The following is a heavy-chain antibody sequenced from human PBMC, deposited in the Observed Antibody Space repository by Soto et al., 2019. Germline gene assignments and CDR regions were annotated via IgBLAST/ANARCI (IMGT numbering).Heavy chain of an antibody. CDR1: GGSIISGGYY. Sequence: PSETLSLTCTVSGGSIISGGYYWIWIRQHPGKGLEWIGYIYYSGSTYYNPSLKSRVTISVDTSKNQFSLRLSSVTAADTAVYYCAREAVAGTLVFDYWGQGTLVTVSS. J-gene: IGHJ4*02. CDR2: IYYSGST. CDR3: AREAVAGTLVFDY. V-gene: IGHV4-31*03. D-gene: IGHD6-19*01.